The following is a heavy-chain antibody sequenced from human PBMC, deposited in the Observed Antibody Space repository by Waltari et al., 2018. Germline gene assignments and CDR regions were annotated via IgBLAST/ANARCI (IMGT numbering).Heavy chain of an antibody. CDR2: IYPGDSDT. CDR1: GYSFTSYW. V-gene: IGHV5-51*03. Sequence: EVQLVQSGAEVKKPGESLKISCKGSGYSFTSYWIGWVRQMPGKGLEWMGIIYPGDSDTRYSPSFQGQVTISADKSISTAYLQWSSLKASDTAMDYCARHPLEYCSGGSCLGDAFDIWGQGTMVTVSS. J-gene: IGHJ3*02. D-gene: IGHD2-15*01. CDR3: ARHPLEYCSGGSCLGDAFDI.